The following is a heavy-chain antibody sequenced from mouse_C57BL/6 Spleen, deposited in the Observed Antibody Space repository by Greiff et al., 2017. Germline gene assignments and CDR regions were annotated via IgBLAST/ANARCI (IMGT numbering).Heavy chain of an antibody. CDR2: IDPSDSYT. D-gene: IGHD5-2*01. J-gene: IGHJ3*01. CDR3: ARGLGIATRGFAD. Sequence: QVQLQQPGAELVMPGASVKLSCKASGYTFTSYWMHWVKQRPGQGLEWIGEIDPSDSYTNYNQKFKGKSTLTVDKSSSTAYMQLSSLTSEDSAVYYCARGLGIATRGFADWGQGTLVTVSA. CDR1: GYTFTSYW. V-gene: IGHV1-69*01.